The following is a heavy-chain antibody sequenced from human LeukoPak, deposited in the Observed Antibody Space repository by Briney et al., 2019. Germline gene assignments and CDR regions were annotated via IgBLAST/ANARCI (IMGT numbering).Heavy chain of an antibody. CDR3: ARELDSSGYFDY. CDR2: IYSGGST. D-gene: IGHD3-22*01. Sequence: PGGSLRLSCAASGLTVSINYMSWVRQAPGRGLEWVSVIYSGGSTYYADSVKGRLTISRDNSRNTLYLQMNSLRAEDTAVYYCARELDSSGYFDYWGQGTLVTVSS. V-gene: IGHV3-53*01. CDR1: GLTVSINY. J-gene: IGHJ4*02.